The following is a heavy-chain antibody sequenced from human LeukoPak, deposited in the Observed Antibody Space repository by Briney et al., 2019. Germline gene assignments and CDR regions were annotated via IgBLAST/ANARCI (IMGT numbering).Heavy chain of an antibody. Sequence: SETLSLTCTVSGYSISSDYYWGWIRQPPGEGLEWIGSIYHSGSTYYKPSLKSRVTISVDTSKNQFSLRVRSVTAADTAVYYCAKPRTRLAWFDPWGQGTLVTVSS. D-gene: IGHD6-19*01. J-gene: IGHJ5*02. CDR3: AKPRTRLAWFDP. V-gene: IGHV4-38-2*02. CDR1: GYSISSDYY. CDR2: IYHSGST.